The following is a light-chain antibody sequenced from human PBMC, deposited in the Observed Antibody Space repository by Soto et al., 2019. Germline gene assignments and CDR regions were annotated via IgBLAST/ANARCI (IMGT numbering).Light chain of an antibody. CDR2: GAS. CDR3: LQYGVPLWT. CDR1: QSVTANY. J-gene: IGKJ1*01. Sequence: ELALTQSPGTLSLSPGERATLSCRASQSVTANYLAWYQQKPGQAPRLLIYGASIGATGIPDRFSGSGSGTDFTLTISRLEPEDFAVYYCLQYGVPLWTFGQGTKVEIK. V-gene: IGKV3-20*01.